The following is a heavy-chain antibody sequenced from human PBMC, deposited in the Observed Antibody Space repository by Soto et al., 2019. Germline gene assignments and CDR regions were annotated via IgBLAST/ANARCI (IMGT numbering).Heavy chain of an antibody. CDR3: ASLNGDYSFDY. D-gene: IGHD4-17*01. CDR2: IYYSGST. V-gene: IGHV4-59*01. Sequence: QVQLQESGPGLVKPSETLSFTCTVSGGSISSYYWSWIRQPPGKGLEWIGYIYYSGSTNYNPSLKSRVTISVDTSKNQFSLKLSSVTAADTAVYYCASLNGDYSFDYWGQGTLVTVSS. J-gene: IGHJ4*02. CDR1: GGSISSYY.